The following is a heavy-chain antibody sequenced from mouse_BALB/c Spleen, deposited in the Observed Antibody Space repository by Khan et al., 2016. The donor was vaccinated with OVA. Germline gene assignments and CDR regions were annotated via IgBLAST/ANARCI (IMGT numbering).Heavy chain of an antibody. CDR3: ARSQYGNCYAMDY. CDR1: GYSITSDYA. CDR2: ISYSGST. J-gene: IGHJ4*01. Sequence: EVELLESGPGLVKPSQSLSLTCTVTGYSITSDYAWNWIRQFPGNKLEWMGYISYSGSTSYNPSLKSRISITRDTSKNQFFLQLNSVTTEDTATFYCARSQYGNCYAMDYWGKGTSVTVSS. V-gene: IGHV3-2*02. D-gene: IGHD2-10*02.